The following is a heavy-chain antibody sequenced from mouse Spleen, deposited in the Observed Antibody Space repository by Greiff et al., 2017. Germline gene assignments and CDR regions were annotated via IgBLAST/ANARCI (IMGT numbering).Heavy chain of an antibody. CDR1: GYTFTSYW. CDR2: IDPSDSET. J-gene: IGHJ3*01. V-gene: IGHV1-52*01. Sequence: QVQLQQSGAELVRPGSSVKLSCKASGYTFTSYWMHWVKQRPIQGLEWIGNIDPSDSETHYNQKFKDKATLTVDKSSSTAYMQLSSLTSEDSAVYYCARSPSLYDYPAYWGQGTLVTVSA. CDR3: ARSPSLYDYPAY. D-gene: IGHD2-4*01.